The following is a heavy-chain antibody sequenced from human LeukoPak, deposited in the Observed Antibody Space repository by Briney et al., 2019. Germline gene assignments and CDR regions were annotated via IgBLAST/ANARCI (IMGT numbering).Heavy chain of an antibody. J-gene: IGHJ2*01. CDR1: GFTFSSYA. CDR2: TSGSGGST. V-gene: IGHV3-23*01. Sequence: GGSLRLSCAASGFTFSSYAMSWVRQAPGKGLDWVSTTSGSGGSTFYADSAKGRFTISRDNSRNTLYLQMNSLRAVDTAVYYCAKLSGALNWYFALWGRGTLVTVSS. D-gene: IGHD7-27*01. CDR3: AKLSGALNWYFAL.